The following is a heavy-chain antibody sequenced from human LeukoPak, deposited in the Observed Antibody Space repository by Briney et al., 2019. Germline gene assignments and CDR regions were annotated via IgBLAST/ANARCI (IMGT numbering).Heavy chain of an antibody. D-gene: IGHD1-26*01. CDR3: ARLARYSWSPISPLYYYYYMDV. V-gene: IGHV1-69*06. CDR2: IIPIFGTA. Sequence: SVKVSCKASGGTFSSYAISWVRQAPGQGLEWMGGIIPIFGTANYAQKFQGRVTITADKSTSTAYMELSSLRSEDTAVYYCARLARYSWSPISPLYYYYYMDVWGKGTTVTVSS. CDR1: GGTFSSYA. J-gene: IGHJ6*03.